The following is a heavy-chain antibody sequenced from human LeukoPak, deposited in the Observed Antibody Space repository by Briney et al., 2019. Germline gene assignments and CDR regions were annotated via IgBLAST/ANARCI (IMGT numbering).Heavy chain of an antibody. V-gene: IGHV3-74*01. CDR2: INSDGHDT. D-gene: IGHD3-10*01. J-gene: IGHJ4*02. CDR3: ARDLYFGELFQPF. Sequence: PGGSLRLSCAASGFTFSSYWMHWVRQAPGKGLIWVSRINSDGHDTSYADSVKGRFTISRDNAKNTLYLQMNSLRAEDTAMYYCARDLYFGELFQPFRGQGTLVTVSS. CDR1: GFTFSSYW.